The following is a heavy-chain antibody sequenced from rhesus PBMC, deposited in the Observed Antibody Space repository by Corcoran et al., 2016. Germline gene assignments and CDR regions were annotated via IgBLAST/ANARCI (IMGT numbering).Heavy chain of an antibody. J-gene: IGHJ4*01. Sequence: QEQLQGSGPGLGTPSATLSLTYPVFGGSLRGYYCNWLRQPPGKWLEWIGFSGGTGGTTYYNPSLKRRVTMSTDTSKNQCSRKLTSVTDADTAMYYCARKTSWNTVSWGQGVLVIVSS. CDR2: SGGTGGTT. V-gene: IGHV4-165*02. CDR3: ARKTSWNTVS. CDR1: GGSLRGYY. D-gene: IGHD1-20*01.